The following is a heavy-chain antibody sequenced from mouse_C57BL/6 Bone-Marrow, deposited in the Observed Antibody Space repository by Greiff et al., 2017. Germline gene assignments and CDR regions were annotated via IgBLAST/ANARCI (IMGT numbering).Heavy chain of an antibody. CDR2: IYPRSGNT. CDR3: ARDYGNYEFAY. V-gene: IGHV1-81*01. Sequence: QVQLQQSGAELARPGASVKLSCKASGYTFTSYGISWVKQRPGQGLEWIGEIYPRSGNTYYNAKFKGKATLTADKSSSTAYMELRSLTSEDSAVYFCARDYGNYEFAYWGQGNLVTVSA. J-gene: IGHJ3*01. CDR1: GYTFTSYG. D-gene: IGHD2-1*01.